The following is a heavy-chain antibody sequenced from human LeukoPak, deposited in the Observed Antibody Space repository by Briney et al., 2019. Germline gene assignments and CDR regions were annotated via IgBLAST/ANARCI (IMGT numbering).Heavy chain of an antibody. J-gene: IGHJ3*02. CDR3: VLVVPATRGYAFDI. CDR1: GYTFTSYD. Sequence: ASVKVSCKATGYTFTSYDINWVRQSTGQGLEWIGWMNANSGNTGYAQKFQGRVTMTRNTSISTAYMELSSLRSEDTAVYYCVLVVPATRGYAFDIWGQGTMVTVSS. V-gene: IGHV1-8*01. CDR2: MNANSGNT. D-gene: IGHD2-2*01.